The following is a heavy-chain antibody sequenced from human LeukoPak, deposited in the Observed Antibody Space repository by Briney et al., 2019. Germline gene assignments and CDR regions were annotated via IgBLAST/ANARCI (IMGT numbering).Heavy chain of an antibody. CDR1: GGSISSYY. CDR3: ARQGRGYGGNSDY. CDR2: IYYSGIT. J-gene: IGHJ4*02. Sequence: SETLSLTCTVSGGSISSYYWTWIRQPPGKGLEWIGYIYYSGITNYNPSLKSRVTISVDTSKNQFSLKLSSVTAAATAVYYCARQGRGYGGNSDYWGQGTLVTVSS. D-gene: IGHD4-23*01. V-gene: IGHV4-59*08.